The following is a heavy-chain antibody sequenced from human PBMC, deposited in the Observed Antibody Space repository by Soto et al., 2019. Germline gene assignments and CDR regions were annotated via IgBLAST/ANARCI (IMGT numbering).Heavy chain of an antibody. D-gene: IGHD3-10*01. Sequence: SETLSLTCTVSGCSISSSSYYWGWIRQPPGKGLEWIGSIYYSGSTYYNPSLKSRVTISVDTSKNQFSLKLSSVTAADTAVYYCARGSALDVWGQGTTVTV. V-gene: IGHV4-39*01. J-gene: IGHJ6*02. CDR1: GCSISSSSYY. CDR3: ARGSALDV. CDR2: IYYSGST.